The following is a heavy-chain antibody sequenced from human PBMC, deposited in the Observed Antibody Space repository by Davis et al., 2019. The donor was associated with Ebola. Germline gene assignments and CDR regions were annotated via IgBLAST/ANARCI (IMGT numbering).Heavy chain of an antibody. D-gene: IGHD1-1*01. J-gene: IGHJ6*02. CDR3: ARDLLEPLYYYYGMDV. CDR1: RFTFSSYS. Sequence: GGSLRLSCAASRFTFSSYSMNWVRQAPGRGLEWVSYISSSSTTKYYADSVKGRFTISRDNAKNSLYLQMNSLRDEDTAVYYCARDLLEPLYYYYGMDVWGQGTTVTVSS. V-gene: IGHV3-48*02. CDR2: ISSSSTTK.